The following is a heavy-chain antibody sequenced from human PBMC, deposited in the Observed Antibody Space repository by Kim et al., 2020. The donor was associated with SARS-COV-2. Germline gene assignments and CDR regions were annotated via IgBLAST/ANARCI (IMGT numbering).Heavy chain of an antibody. CDR1: GFTFEDYA. CDR3: GKDIGLAHKVVLH. J-gene: IGHJ1*01. V-gene: IGHV3-9*01. D-gene: IGHD6-19*01. Sequence: GGSLRLSCVASGFTFEDYAMHWVRQAPGKGLEWVAGITWDGGSSAYGDSVKGRFTISRDNAKKSLYLQMNSLRPEDTAFYFCGKDIGLAHKVVLHWGQGTLVAVSS. CDR2: ITWDGGSS.